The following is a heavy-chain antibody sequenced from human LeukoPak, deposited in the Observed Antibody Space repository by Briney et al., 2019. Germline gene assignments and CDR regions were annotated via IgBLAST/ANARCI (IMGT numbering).Heavy chain of an antibody. CDR1: GFTFSSYS. V-gene: IGHV3-21*01. D-gene: IGHD3-16*02. CDR3: ARDLSYWDKTGRDGFDP. J-gene: IGHJ5*02. Sequence: GGSLRLSCAASGFTFSSYSMNWVRQAPGKGRGWVSSISSSSSYIYYADSVKGRFTISRDNAKNSLYLQMNSLRAEDTAVYYCARDLSYWDKTGRDGFDPWGQGTLVTVSS. CDR2: ISSSSSYI.